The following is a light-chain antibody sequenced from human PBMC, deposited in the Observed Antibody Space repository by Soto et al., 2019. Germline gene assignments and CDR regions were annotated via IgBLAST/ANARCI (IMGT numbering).Light chain of an antibody. V-gene: IGKV3-15*01. Sequence: ETLLTQSPATLSVSPGERATLSCRASQSVRDNLAWYQQKPGQAPRLLIYGASTRAPGIPDRFSGSGFGTEFSLTISSLQSEDFAVYYCQQPNDWPPSYFGQGTKLEIK. CDR1: QSVRDN. CDR3: QQPNDWPPSY. CDR2: GAS. J-gene: IGKJ2*01.